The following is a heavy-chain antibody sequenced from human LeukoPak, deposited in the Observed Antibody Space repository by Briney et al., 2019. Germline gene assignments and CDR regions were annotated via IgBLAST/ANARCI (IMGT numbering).Heavy chain of an antibody. CDR3: ARDGLERVVTATKYYYYYGMDV. Sequence: GGSLRLSCAASGFTFDDYPMHWVRQGPGKGLEWVSSISSSSSYIYYADSVKGRFTISRDNAKNSLYLQMTSLRAEDTAVYYCARDGLERVVTATKYYYYYGMDVWGQGTTVTVSS. V-gene: IGHV3-21*01. D-gene: IGHD2-21*02. J-gene: IGHJ6*02. CDR1: GFTFDDYP. CDR2: ISSSSSYI.